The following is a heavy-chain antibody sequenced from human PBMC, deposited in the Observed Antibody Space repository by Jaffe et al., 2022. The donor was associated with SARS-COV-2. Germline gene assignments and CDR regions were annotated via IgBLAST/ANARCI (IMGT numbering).Heavy chain of an antibody. CDR2: IIPILGIA. CDR1: GGTFSSYT. V-gene: IGHV1-69*08. Sequence: QVQLVQSGAEVKKPGSSVKVSCKASGGTFSSYTISWVRQAPGQGLEWMGRIIPILGIANYAQKFQGRVTITADKSTSTAYMELSSLRSEDTAVYYCARDRYSGSYIEGGDYWGQGTLVTVSS. J-gene: IGHJ4*02. D-gene: IGHD1-26*01. CDR3: ARDRYSGSYIEGGDY.